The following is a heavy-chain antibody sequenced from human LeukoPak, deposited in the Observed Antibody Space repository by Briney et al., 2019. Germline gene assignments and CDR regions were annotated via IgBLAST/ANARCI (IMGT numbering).Heavy chain of an antibody. D-gene: IGHD5-24*01. Sequence: ASVKVSCKASGYTFTSYYMHWVRQAPGQGLEWMGIINPSGGSTSCAQKFQGRVTMTRDTSTSTVYMELSSLRSEDTAVYYCARDGVRDGYKYWYFDLWGRGTLVTVSS. CDR3: ARDGVRDGYKYWYFDL. CDR2: INPSGGST. J-gene: IGHJ2*01. V-gene: IGHV1-46*01. CDR1: GYTFTSYY.